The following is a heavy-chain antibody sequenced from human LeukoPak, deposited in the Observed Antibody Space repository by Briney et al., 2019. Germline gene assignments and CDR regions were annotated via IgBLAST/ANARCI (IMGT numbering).Heavy chain of an antibody. CDR3: ARGRYSRGWYEADY. CDR1: GFTFSSYA. D-gene: IGHD6-19*01. Sequence: PGGSLRLSCAASGFTFSSYAMHWVRQAPGKGLEWVAVISYDGSNKYYADSVKGRFTISRDNSKNTLYLQMNSLRAEDTAVYYCARGRYSRGWYEADYWGQGTLVTVSS. J-gene: IGHJ4*02. CDR2: ISYDGSNK. V-gene: IGHV3-30-3*01.